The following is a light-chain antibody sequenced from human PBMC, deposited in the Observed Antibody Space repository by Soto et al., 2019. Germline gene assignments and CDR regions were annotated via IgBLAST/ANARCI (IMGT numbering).Light chain of an antibody. J-gene: IGLJ2*01. Sequence: QSVLTQPPSVSGAPGQGATFSGTGNNANIGAGYDVHWYQQLPGAAPKLLIFANTNRPSGVPDRFSGSKSGTSASLAITGLQAEDEAEYYCQSYDSSLAGSVFGGGTKLTVL. CDR1: NANIGAGYD. CDR3: QSYDSSLAGSV. V-gene: IGLV1-40*01. CDR2: ANT.